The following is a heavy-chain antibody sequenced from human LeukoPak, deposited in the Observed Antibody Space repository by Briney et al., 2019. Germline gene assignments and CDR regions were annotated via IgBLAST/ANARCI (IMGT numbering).Heavy chain of an antibody. CDR3: AGTYYYGSGSYTPQYYYYGMDV. J-gene: IGHJ6*02. CDR1: GGTFSSYA. Sequence: SVKVSCKAPGGTFSSYAISWVRQAPGQGLEWMGRIIPIFGIANYAQKFQGRVTITADKSTSTAYMELSSLRSEDTAVYYCAGTYYYGSGSYTPQYYYYGMDVWGQGTTVTVSS. D-gene: IGHD3-10*01. V-gene: IGHV1-69*04. CDR2: IIPIFGIA.